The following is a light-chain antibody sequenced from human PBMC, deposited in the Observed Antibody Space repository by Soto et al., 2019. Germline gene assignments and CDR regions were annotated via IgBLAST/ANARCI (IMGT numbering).Light chain of an antibody. CDR1: QTISSW. CDR2: KAS. Sequence: DIQMTQSPSTLSVSVGDRVTITCRASQTISSWLAWYQQKPGKAPKLLIYKASNLKSGVPSRFSGSGSGTEFTLTISSLQPDDFATYYCQHYNSYSEAFGQGTKVDIK. CDR3: QHYNSYSEA. J-gene: IGKJ1*01. V-gene: IGKV1-5*03.